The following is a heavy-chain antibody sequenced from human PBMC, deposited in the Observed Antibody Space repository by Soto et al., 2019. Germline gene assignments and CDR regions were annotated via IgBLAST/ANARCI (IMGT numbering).Heavy chain of an antibody. Sequence: QVRLVQSGAEVKKPGASVTVSCRSSGDTFNDYYIHWVRQAPGQGLKWMGWINPNGGVTKYAQKFQGWVTMTRDTSIRTVYMQLSRLRSDDTAVYYCARESGGATATLDYYYFYMDVWGTGTTVTVSS. CDR2: INPNGGVT. CDR3: ARESGGATATLDYYYFYMDV. D-gene: IGHD5-12*01. J-gene: IGHJ6*03. CDR1: GDTFNDYY. V-gene: IGHV1-2*04.